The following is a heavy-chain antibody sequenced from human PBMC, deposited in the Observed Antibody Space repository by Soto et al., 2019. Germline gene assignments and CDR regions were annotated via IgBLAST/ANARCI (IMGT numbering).Heavy chain of an antibody. CDR3: ARGDYYGSVSYYHAGRRCYYYGMDV. D-gene: IGHD3-10*01. CDR1: GGSFSGYY. CDR2: INHSGST. J-gene: IGHJ6*02. Sequence: SETLSLTCAVYGGSFSGYYWSWIRQPPGKGLEWIGEINHSGSTNYNPSLKSRVTISVDTSKNQFSLKLSSVTAADTAVYYCARGDYYGSVSYYHAGRRCYYYGMDVWGQGTTVTVSS. V-gene: IGHV4-34*01.